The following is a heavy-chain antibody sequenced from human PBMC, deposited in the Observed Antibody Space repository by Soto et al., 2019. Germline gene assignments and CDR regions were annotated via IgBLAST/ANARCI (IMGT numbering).Heavy chain of an antibody. J-gene: IGHJ6*03. Sequence: SETLSLTCTVSVGSISSYYWSWIRQPPGKGLEWIGYIYYSGSTNYNPSLKSRVTISVDTSKNQFSLKLSSVTAADTAVYYCARLSRLSSGWSQGGYYYYYMDVWGKGTTVTVSS. CDR1: VGSISSYY. D-gene: IGHD6-19*01. CDR3: ARLSRLSSGWSQGGYYYYYMDV. CDR2: IYYSGST. V-gene: IGHV4-59*08.